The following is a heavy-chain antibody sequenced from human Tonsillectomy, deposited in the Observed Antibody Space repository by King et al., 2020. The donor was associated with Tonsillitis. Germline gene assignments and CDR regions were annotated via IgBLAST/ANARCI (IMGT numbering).Heavy chain of an antibody. CDR1: SYSISSGYY. Sequence: HVQLQESGPGLVKPSETLSLTCAVSSYSISSGYYWGWIRQPPGKGLEWIGNIYQSGSTYYNPSLKSRVTISVDASKNQFSLKLSSVTAADTAVYYCARGLGYCSGGNCYSSLSFDYWGQGTLVTVSS. J-gene: IGHJ4*02. CDR2: IYQSGST. D-gene: IGHD2-15*01. CDR3: ARGLGYCSGGNCYSSLSFDY. V-gene: IGHV4-38-2*01.